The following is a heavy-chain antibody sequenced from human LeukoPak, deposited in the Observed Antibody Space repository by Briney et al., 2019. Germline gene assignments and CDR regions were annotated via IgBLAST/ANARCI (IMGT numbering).Heavy chain of an antibody. CDR1: GFTFSSYA. CDR3: ARGDDSGYYDYFDY. Sequence: GGSLRLSCAASGFTFSSYAMHWVRQAPGKGLEWVAVISYDGSNKYYAASVKGRFTISRDFSKNTVFLHMNSLRAEDTAMYYCARGDDSGYYDYFDYWGQGALVTVSS. V-gene: IGHV3-30*14. CDR2: ISYDGSNK. J-gene: IGHJ4*02. D-gene: IGHD3-22*01.